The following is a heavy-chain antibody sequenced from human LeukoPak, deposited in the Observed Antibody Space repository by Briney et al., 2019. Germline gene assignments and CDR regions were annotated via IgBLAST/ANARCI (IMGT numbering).Heavy chain of an antibody. D-gene: IGHD2-15*01. CDR2: ISSSGSTI. J-gene: IGHJ4*02. CDR1: GFTFSDYY. CDR3: ARCSGGSCYPIPLDY. V-gene: IGHV3-11*01. Sequence: GGSLRLSCAASGFTFSDYYMSWIRQAPGKGLEWGSYISSSGSTIYYADSVKGRFTISRDNAKNSLYLQMNSLRAEDTAVYYCARCSGGSCYPIPLDYWGQGTLVTVSS.